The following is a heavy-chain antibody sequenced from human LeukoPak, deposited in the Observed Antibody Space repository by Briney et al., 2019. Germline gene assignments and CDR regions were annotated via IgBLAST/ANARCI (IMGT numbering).Heavy chain of an antibody. D-gene: IGHD6-13*01. CDR3: ARASHGIAAAGTSLVDY. CDR2: ISAYNGNT. CDR1: GYTFTSYG. J-gene: IGHJ4*02. V-gene: IGHV1-18*01. Sequence: RASVKVSCKASGYTFTSYGISWVRQAPGQGLEWMGWISAYNGNTNYAQKLQGRVTMTTDTSTSTAYMEPRSLRSDDTAVYYCARASHGIAAAGTSLVDYWGQGTLVTVSS.